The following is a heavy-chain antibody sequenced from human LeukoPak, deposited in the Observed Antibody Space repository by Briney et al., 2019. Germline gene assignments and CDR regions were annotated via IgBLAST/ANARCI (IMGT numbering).Heavy chain of an antibody. J-gene: IGHJ3*02. D-gene: IGHD3-10*01. CDR1: GGSISSGDYY. V-gene: IGHV4-30-4*01. Sequence: SQTLSLTCTVSGGSISSGDYYWSWIRQPPGKGLEWIGYIYYSGSTYYNPSLKSRVTISVDTSKNQFSLKLSSVTAADTAVYYCAREPITMVRGTRNAFDIWGQGTMVTVSS. CDR3: AREPITMVRGTRNAFDI. CDR2: IYYSGST.